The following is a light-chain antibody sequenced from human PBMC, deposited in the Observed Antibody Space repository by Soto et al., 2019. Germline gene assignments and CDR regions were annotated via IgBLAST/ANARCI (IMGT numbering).Light chain of an antibody. Sequence: EIALTQSPATLSLSPGERATLSCRASQSVSSYLAWYQQKPGQAPRLLIYDASNRATGIPARFSGSGSGTDFTLTISSLQPDDFATYYCQQYNGYRWTFGQGTKVDIK. V-gene: IGKV3-11*01. J-gene: IGKJ1*01. CDR2: DAS. CDR3: QQYNGYRWT. CDR1: QSVSSY.